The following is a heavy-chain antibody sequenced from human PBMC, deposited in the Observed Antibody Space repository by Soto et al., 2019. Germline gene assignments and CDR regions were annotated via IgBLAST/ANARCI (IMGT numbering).Heavy chain of an antibody. CDR2: INHSGST. Sequence: PSETLSLTCAVYGGSFSGYYWSWIRQPPGKGLEWIGEINHSGSTNYNPSLKSRVTISVDTSKNQFSLKLSSVTAADTAVYYCARGWEIYGMDVWGQGTTVTVSS. D-gene: IGHD1-26*01. V-gene: IGHV4-34*01. J-gene: IGHJ6*02. CDR3: ARGWEIYGMDV. CDR1: GGSFSGYY.